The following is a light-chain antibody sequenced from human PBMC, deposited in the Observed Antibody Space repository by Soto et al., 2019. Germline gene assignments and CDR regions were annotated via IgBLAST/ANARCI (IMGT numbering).Light chain of an antibody. CDR2: DAS. CDR1: QSISDT. J-gene: IGKJ5*01. V-gene: IGKV3-11*01. CDR3: QQRSNWPPIT. Sequence: EIVMTQSPATLSVSPGGRSTLSFSSSQSISDTLAWYQQKPGQAPRLLIYDASNRATGIPARFSGSGSGTDFTLTISSLEAEDFAVYYCQQRSNWPPITFGQGTRLEI.